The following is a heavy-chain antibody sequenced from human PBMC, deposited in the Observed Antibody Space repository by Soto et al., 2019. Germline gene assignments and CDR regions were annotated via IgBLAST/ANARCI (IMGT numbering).Heavy chain of an antibody. CDR3: AKGKVAAAAGLFDY. CDR1: GFTFDDYA. D-gene: IGHD6-13*01. V-gene: IGHV3-9*01. CDR2: ISWNSGSI. Sequence: SLRLSCAASGFTFDDYAMHWVRQAPGKGLEWVSGISWNSGSIGYADSVKGRFTISRDNAKNSLYLQMNSLRAEDTALYYCAKGKVAAAAGLFDYWGQGTLVTVSS. J-gene: IGHJ4*02.